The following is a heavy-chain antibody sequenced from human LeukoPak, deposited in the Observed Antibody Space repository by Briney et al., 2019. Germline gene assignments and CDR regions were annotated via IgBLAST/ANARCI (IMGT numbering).Heavy chain of an antibody. CDR3: ARGAVAVRNAFDI. J-gene: IGHJ3*02. CDR2: TYYSSKWYN. CDR1: GDSVSSKSAA. Sequence: SQTVSLTCAISGDSVSSKSAAWRWIRQSPSRVLEWMGRTYYSSKWYNDYAVSVKSRITINPDTSKNQFSLQLNSVTPEDTALYYCARGAVAVRNAFDIWGQGTMVTVSS. V-gene: IGHV6-1*01. D-gene: IGHD6-19*01.